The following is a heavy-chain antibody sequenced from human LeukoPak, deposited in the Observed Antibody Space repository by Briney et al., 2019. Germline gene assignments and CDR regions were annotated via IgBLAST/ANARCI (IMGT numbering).Heavy chain of an antibody. CDR1: GFTFSSYG. V-gene: IGHV3-30*18. D-gene: IGHD4-23*01. J-gene: IGHJ4*02. Sequence: PGGSLRLSCAASGFTFSSYGMHWVRQAPVKGLEWVAVISYDGSNKYYADSVKGRFTIFRDNSKNTLYLQMNSLRAEDTAVYYCAKDPRWYWGYFDYWGQGTLVTVSS. CDR2: ISYDGSNK. CDR3: AKDPRWYWGYFDY.